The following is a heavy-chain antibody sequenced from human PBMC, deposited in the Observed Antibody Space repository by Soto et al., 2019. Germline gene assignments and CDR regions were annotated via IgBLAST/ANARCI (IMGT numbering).Heavy chain of an antibody. Sequence: LRLSSAASGSTFSSYAMIWVRQAPGKGLEWVSGISGSGGSTYYADSVKGRFTISSDNSKNTLYLQMNSLRAEDTAAYYCAKDADWNHVAVLDYWGQGTQVTVSS. D-gene: IGHD1-1*01. V-gene: IGHV3-23*01. J-gene: IGHJ4*02. CDR2: ISGSGGST. CDR3: AKDADWNHVAVLDY. CDR1: GSTFSSYA.